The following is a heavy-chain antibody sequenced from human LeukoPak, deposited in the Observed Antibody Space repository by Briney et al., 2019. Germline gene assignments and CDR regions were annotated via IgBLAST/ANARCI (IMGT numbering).Heavy chain of an antibody. V-gene: IGHV7-4-1*02. D-gene: IGHD6-13*01. CDR2: INTNTGNP. CDR3: ARDGQQQLPPLSYYYYMDV. J-gene: IGHJ6*03. CDR1: GYTFTSYA. Sequence: ASVKVSCKASGYTFTSYAMNWVRQAPGQGLEWMGWINTNTGNPTYAQGFTGRFVFSLDTSVSTAYLQISSLKAEDTAVYYCARDGQQQLPPLSYYYYMDVWGKGTTVTVSS.